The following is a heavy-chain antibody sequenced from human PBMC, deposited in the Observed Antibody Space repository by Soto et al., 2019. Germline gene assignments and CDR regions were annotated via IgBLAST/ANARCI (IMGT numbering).Heavy chain of an antibody. Sequence: EVQLVESGGGLVKPGGSLRLSCAASGFTFSSYSMNWVRQAPGKGLEWVSSISSSSSYIYYADSVKGRFTISRDNAKNSLYLQMNSLRAEDTAVYYCARDPPKTYCGGDCYYYYYGMDVWGPGTTVTVSS. J-gene: IGHJ6*02. CDR3: ARDPPKTYCGGDCYYYYYGMDV. V-gene: IGHV3-21*01. CDR1: GFTFSSYS. D-gene: IGHD2-21*02. CDR2: ISSSSSYI.